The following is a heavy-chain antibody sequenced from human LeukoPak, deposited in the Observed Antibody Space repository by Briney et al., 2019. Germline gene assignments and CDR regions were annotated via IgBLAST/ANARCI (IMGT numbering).Heavy chain of an antibody. D-gene: IGHD3-22*01. CDR1: GYTFTSYG. CDR2: ISAYNGNT. CDR3: ARDFYYDSSGYYSRRKFDY. J-gene: IGHJ4*02. Sequence: ASVKVSCKASGYTFTSYGISWVRQAPGQGLEWMGWISAYNGNTNYAQKLQSRVTMTTDTSTSTAYMELRSLRSDDTAVYYCARDFYYDSSGYYSRRKFDYWGQGTLVTVSS. V-gene: IGHV1-18*01.